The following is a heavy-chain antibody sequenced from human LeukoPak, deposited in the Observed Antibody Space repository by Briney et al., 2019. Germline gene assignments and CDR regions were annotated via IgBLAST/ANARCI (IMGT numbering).Heavy chain of an antibody. Sequence: GGSLRLSCSASGFPFSSYAMHWVRQAPGKGLEYVSAISDSGGGTYYADSVKGRFTISRDNSKNTLYLQMSSLRAEDTAVYFCVRRYSFGPYGMDVWGQGTTVTVSS. CDR1: GFPFSSYA. CDR3: VRRYSFGPYGMDV. J-gene: IGHJ6*02. CDR2: ISDSGGGT. D-gene: IGHD2-15*01. V-gene: IGHV3-64D*09.